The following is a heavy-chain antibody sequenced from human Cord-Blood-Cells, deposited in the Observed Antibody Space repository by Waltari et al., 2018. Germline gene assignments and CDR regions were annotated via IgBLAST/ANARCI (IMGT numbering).Heavy chain of an antibody. Sequence: QVQLVQSGAEVKKPGASVKVSCKASGYTFTGYYMHWVRQAPGQGLEWMGWINPNSGGTNYAQKCQGRVTMTRDTSISTAYMERSRLRSDATAGYYCARASITIFGVVIIRFDYWGQGTLVTVSS. CDR3: ARASITIFGVVIIRFDY. D-gene: IGHD3-3*01. CDR2: INPNSGGT. J-gene: IGHJ4*02. CDR1: GYTFTGYY. V-gene: IGHV1-2*02.